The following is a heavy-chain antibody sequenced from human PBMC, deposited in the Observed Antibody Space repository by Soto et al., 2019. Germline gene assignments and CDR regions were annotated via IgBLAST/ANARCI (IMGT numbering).Heavy chain of an antibody. CDR3: ARESPCQLLLPPYYFDY. CDR1: GYTFTSYG. CDR2: TSAYNGNT. D-gene: IGHD2-2*01. V-gene: IGHV1-18*01. Sequence: QVQLVQSGAEVKKPGASVKVSCKASGYTFTSYGISWVRQAPGQGLEWMGWTSAYNGNTNYAQKLQGRVTMTTDTSTSTAYMELRSLRSDDTAVYYCARESPCQLLLPPYYFDYWGQGTLVTVSS. J-gene: IGHJ4*02.